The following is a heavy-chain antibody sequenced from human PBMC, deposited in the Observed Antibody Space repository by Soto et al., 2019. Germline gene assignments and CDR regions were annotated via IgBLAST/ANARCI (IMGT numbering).Heavy chain of an antibody. CDR1: GFTFSSYS. CDR2: ISSSSSYI. Sequence: SLRLSCAASGFTFSSYSMNWVRQAPGKGLEWVSSISSSSSYIYYADSVKGRFTISRDNAKNSLYLQMNSLRAEDTAVYYCARDSPYGSGSYYPDYWGQGTLVTVSS. V-gene: IGHV3-21*01. J-gene: IGHJ4*02. D-gene: IGHD3-10*01. CDR3: ARDSPYGSGSYYPDY.